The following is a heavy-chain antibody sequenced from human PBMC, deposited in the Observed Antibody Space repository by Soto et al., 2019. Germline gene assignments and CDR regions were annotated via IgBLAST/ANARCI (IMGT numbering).Heavy chain of an antibody. Sequence: ASVKVSCKASGYTFTSYGISWVRQAPGQGLEWMGWISAYNGNTNYAQKLQGRVTMTTDTSTSTAYTELRSLRSDDTAVYYCARGAGIAVAGTVGWFDPWGQGTQVTVSS. CDR1: GYTFTSYG. J-gene: IGHJ5*02. V-gene: IGHV1-18*01. CDR3: ARGAGIAVAGTVGWFDP. CDR2: ISAYNGNT. D-gene: IGHD6-19*01.